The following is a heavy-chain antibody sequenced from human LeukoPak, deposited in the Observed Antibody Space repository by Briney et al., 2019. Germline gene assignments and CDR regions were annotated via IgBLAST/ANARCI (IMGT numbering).Heavy chain of an antibody. CDR2: MNPNSGNT. J-gene: IGHJ4*02. D-gene: IGHD6-19*01. Sequence: ASVKVSCKASGYTFTSYDINWVRQATGQGLEWMGWMNPNSGNTGYAQKFQGRVTMTRNTSISTSYMELSSLRSEDTAVYYCARGPIAVAGSRVYWGQGTLVTVSS. CDR1: GYTFTSYD. V-gene: IGHV1-8*01. CDR3: ARGPIAVAGSRVY.